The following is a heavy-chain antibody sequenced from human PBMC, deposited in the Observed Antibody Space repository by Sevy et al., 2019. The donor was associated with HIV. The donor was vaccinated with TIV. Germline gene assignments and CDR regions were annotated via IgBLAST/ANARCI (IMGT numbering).Heavy chain of an antibody. CDR1: GFTFSPYW. D-gene: IGHD1-26*01. CDR2: IRPDGSDK. CDR3: ASGVGLDC. J-gene: IGHJ4*02. V-gene: IGHV3-7*01. Sequence: GGSLRLSCAASGFTFSPYWMTWVRQAPGKGLEWVANIRPDGSDKYYVDSVKGRFTISRDNAKNSLYLQMNSLRADDTVMYYCASGVGLDCWGQGALVTVSS.